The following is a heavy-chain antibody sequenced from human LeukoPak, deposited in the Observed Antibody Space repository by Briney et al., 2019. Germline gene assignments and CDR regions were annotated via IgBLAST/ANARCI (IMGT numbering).Heavy chain of an antibody. CDR2: MNPNSGNT. CDR3: ARIGDCSGGSCFDY. V-gene: IGHV1-8*01. D-gene: IGHD2-15*01. CDR1: GYTFTSYD. Sequence: GASVKVSCKASGYTFTSYDINWVRQATGQGLEWMGWMNPNSGNTGCAQKFQGRVTMTRNISISTAYMELSSLRSEDTAVYYCARIGDCSGGSCFDYWGQGTLVTVSS. J-gene: IGHJ4*02.